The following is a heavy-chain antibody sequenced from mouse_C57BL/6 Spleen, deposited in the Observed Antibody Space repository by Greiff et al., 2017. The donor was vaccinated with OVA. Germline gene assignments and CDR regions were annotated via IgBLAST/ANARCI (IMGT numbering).Heavy chain of an antibody. D-gene: IGHD2-3*01. V-gene: IGHV5-4*01. Sequence: DVQLVESGGGLVKPGGSLKLSCAASGFTFSSYAMSWVRQTPEKRLEWVATICDGGSYTYYPDNVKGRFTISRDNAKNNLYLQMSHLKSEDTAMYYCANYDDWFAYWGQGTLVTVSA. J-gene: IGHJ3*01. CDR3: ANYDDWFAY. CDR2: ICDGGSYT. CDR1: GFTFSSYA.